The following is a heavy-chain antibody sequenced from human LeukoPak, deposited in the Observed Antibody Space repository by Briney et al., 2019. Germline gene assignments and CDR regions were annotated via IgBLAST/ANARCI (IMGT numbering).Heavy chain of an antibody. CDR1: GFTFSSYS. J-gene: IGHJ4*02. Sequence: GGSLRLSCAASGFTFSSYSMNWVRQAPGKVLEWVSSISSSSSYIYYADSVKGRFTISRDNAKNSLYLQMNSLRAEDTAVYYCARDDNYDILTGARESGYWGQGTLVTVSS. V-gene: IGHV3-21*01. CDR2: ISSSSSYI. CDR3: ARDDNYDILTGARESGY. D-gene: IGHD3-9*01.